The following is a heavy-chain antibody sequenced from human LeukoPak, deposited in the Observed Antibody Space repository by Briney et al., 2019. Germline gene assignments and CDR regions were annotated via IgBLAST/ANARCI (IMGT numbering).Heavy chain of an antibody. CDR3: AKGHPHVNYFDY. CDR2: ISRNSGSI. CDR1: GFTFDDYA. Sequence: PGRSLRLSCAASGFTFDDYAMHWGRQAPGEGLEWVSGISRNSGSIGYADSVKGRLTISRDNAKSSLYLQMNSLRAEDTGMYYCAKGHPHVNYFDYCGERTLCTVSS. J-gene: IGHJ4*02. V-gene: IGHV3-9*01. D-gene: IGHD3-16*01.